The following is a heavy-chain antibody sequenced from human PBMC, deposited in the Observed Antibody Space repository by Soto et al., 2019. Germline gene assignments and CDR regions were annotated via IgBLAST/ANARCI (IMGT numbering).Heavy chain of an antibody. Sequence: GGSLRLSCAASGFTFSSYSMNWVRQAPGKGLEWVSSISSSSSYIYYADSVKGRFTISRDNAKNSLYLQMNSLRAEDTAVYYCAAFVVVPTDAFDIWGQGTMVTVSS. CDR3: AAFVVVPTDAFDI. CDR2: ISSSSSYI. V-gene: IGHV3-21*01. D-gene: IGHD2-2*01. CDR1: GFTFSSYS. J-gene: IGHJ3*02.